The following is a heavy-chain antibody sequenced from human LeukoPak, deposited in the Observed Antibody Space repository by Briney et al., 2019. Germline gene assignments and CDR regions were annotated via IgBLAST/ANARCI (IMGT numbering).Heavy chain of an antibody. CDR3: ATYSGGYCSGGSCYLGDAFDI. Sequence: GESLKISCKGSGYSFTSYWIGWVRQMPGKGLEWMGIIYSGDSDTRYSPSFQGQVTISADKSISTAYLQWSSLKASDTAMYYCATYSGGYCSGGSCYLGDAFDIWGQGTMVTVSS. D-gene: IGHD2-15*01. J-gene: IGHJ3*02. V-gene: IGHV5-51*01. CDR1: GYSFTSYW. CDR2: IYSGDSDT.